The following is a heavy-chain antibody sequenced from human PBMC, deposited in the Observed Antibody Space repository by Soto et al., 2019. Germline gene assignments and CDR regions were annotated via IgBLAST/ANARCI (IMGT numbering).Heavy chain of an antibody. J-gene: IGHJ4*02. Sequence: GGSLRLSCAASGFSFSNYYMNWIRQAPGKGLEWVSYISSTSTYTNYADSVMGRFTISRDNAKNSLFLQMNTLRAEDTAVYYCVRDPGDGYNPGHFDYWGQGTLVTVSS. CDR2: ISSTSTYT. CDR3: VRDPGDGYNPGHFDY. CDR1: GFSFSNYY. D-gene: IGHD5-12*01. V-gene: IGHV3-11*05.